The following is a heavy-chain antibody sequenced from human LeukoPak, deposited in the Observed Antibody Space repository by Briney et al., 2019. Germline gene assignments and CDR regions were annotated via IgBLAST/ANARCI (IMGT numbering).Heavy chain of an antibody. D-gene: IGHD4-17*01. V-gene: IGHV1-2*02. CDR3: ARTSEGVTTFDY. Sequence: GASVKVSCKASGYTFTDYYIHWVRQAPGQGLEWMGWINPNSGGTNYAQKFQGRVTMTRDTSISTAYMDLSRLTSDDTAVYYCARTSEGVTTFDYWGQGTLVTVSS. J-gene: IGHJ4*02. CDR2: INPNSGGT. CDR1: GYTFTDYY.